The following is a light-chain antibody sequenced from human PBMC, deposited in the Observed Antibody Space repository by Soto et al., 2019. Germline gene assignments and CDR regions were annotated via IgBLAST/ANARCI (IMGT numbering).Light chain of an antibody. Sequence: DLQMTQSPSTLSASVGDRVAITFRASQSIGSWVAWYQQKPGKAPKVLISKASTLESGVPARFSGSGSGTEFTLTISSLQPDDVATYYCQLYNSYLWRFGQGTKVDIK. CDR3: QLYNSYLWR. V-gene: IGKV1-5*03. CDR2: KAS. CDR1: QSIGSW. J-gene: IGKJ1*01.